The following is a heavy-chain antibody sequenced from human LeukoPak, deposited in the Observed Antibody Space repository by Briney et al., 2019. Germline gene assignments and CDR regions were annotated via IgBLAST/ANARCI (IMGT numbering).Heavy chain of an antibody. CDR3: ARANVLRFLEWSYGMDV. D-gene: IGHD3-3*01. J-gene: IGHJ6*02. Sequence: GASVKVSCKASGYNFFTYGITWVRQAPGQGLEWMGWINTNTGNPTYAQGFTGRFVFSLDTSVSTAYLQISSLKAEDTAVYYCARANVLRFLEWSYGMDVWGQGTTVTVSS. CDR1: GYNFFTYG. CDR2: INTNTGNP. V-gene: IGHV7-4-1*02.